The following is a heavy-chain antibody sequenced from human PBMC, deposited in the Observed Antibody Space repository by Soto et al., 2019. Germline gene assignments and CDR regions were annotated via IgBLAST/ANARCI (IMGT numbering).Heavy chain of an antibody. CDR1: DISIGNYY. CDR2: IYYSGST. V-gene: IGHV4-59*08. CDR3: ARGYCSSTSCYPQKNYGMDV. D-gene: IGHD2-2*01. Sequence: SETLSLTCTVSDISIGNYYFNWIRQPPGKGLEWIGYIYYSGSTNYNPSLTSRVTISVDTSKNQCSLKLSSVTAADTDVYYCARGYCSSTSCYPQKNYGMDVWGQGTTVTVSS. J-gene: IGHJ6*02.